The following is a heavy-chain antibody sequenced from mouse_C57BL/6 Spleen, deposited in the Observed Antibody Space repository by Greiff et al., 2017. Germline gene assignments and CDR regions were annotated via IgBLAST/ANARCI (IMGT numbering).Heavy chain of an antibody. CDR2: IRSKSNNYAT. V-gene: IGHV10-1*01. Sequence: EVMLVESGGGLVQPKGSLKLSCAASGFSFNTYAMNWVRQAPGKGLEWVARIRSKSNNYATYYADSVKDRFTISRDDSESMLYLQMNNLKTEDTAMYYCVRHNGNYWYFDVWGTGTTVTVSS. CDR3: VRHNGNYWYFDV. D-gene: IGHD2-1*01. CDR1: GFSFNTYA. J-gene: IGHJ1*03.